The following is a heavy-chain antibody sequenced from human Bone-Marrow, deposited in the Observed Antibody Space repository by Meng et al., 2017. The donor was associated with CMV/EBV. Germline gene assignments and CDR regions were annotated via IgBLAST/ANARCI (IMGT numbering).Heavy chain of an antibody. CDR3: ARGRFEYGGLEEAFDI. CDR1: GFSLSNYP. J-gene: IGHJ3*02. V-gene: IGHV3-30-3*01. CDR2: LSYEGFRE. Sequence: GESLKISCAGSGFSLSNYPMHWVRQAPGKGLEWVAVLSYEGFREYYTDSVKGRFTISRDDSKNTLHLQMSSLRLEDTAVYYCARGRFEYGGLEEAFDIWVQGTMVTVSS. D-gene: IGHD4-23*01.